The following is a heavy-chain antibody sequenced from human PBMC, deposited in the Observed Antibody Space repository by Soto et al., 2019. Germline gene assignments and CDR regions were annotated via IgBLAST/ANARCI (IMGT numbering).Heavy chain of an antibody. CDR3: SRDSIAGDAFDI. CDR2: IWYDGSNK. D-gene: IGHD6-6*01. V-gene: IGHV3-33*01. Sequence: QVQLVESGGGVVQPGRSLRLSCAASGFTFSSYGMHWVRQAPGKGLEWVAVIWYDGSNKYYADSVKGRFTISRDNSKNTLYLEMNSRRGEDTAVYYCSRDSIAGDAFDIWGQGTMVTVSS. J-gene: IGHJ3*02. CDR1: GFTFSSYG.